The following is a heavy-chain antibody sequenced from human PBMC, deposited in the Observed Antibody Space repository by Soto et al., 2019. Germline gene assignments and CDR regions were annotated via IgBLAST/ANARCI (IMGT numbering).Heavy chain of an antibody. D-gene: IGHD6-6*01. CDR2: ISSSGSTI. Sequence: EVQLVESGGGLVQPGGSLRLSCAASIFTFSRYEMNWVRQAPGKGLEWVSYISSSGSTIYYADSVKGRFTISRDNAKNSLYLQMNSLRAEDTAVYYCVSERLEDYYGMDVWGQGTTVTVSS. V-gene: IGHV3-48*03. CDR1: IFTFSRYE. J-gene: IGHJ6*02. CDR3: VSERLEDYYGMDV.